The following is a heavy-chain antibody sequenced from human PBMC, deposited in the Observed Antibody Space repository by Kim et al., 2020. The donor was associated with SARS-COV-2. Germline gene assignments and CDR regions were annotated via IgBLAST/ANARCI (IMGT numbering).Heavy chain of an antibody. CDR1: GFTFSSYG. CDR3: ARSGDSSGYYTEFDY. D-gene: IGHD3-22*01. J-gene: IGHJ4*02. Sequence: GGSLRLSCAASGFTFSSYGMHWVRQAPGKGLEWVAVIWYDGSNKYYADSVKGRFTISRDNSKNMLYLQMNSLRAEDTAVYYCARSGDSSGYYTEFDYWGQGTLVTVSS. V-gene: IGHV3-33*01. CDR2: IWYDGSNK.